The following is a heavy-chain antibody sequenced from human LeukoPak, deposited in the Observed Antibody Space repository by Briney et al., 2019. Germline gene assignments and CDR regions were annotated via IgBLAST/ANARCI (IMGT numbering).Heavy chain of an antibody. V-gene: IGHV4-39*01. CDR3: AKHHNGSYNWFDP. Sequence: PSETLSLTCIVSGGSISSSSYYWGWIRQPPGKGLEWIGNIYYSGRTYYNPSLKSRVTISVDTSKIQFSLKLSSVTAADTAVYYCAKHHNGSYNWFDPWGQGTLVNVSS. D-gene: IGHD1-26*01. J-gene: IGHJ5*02. CDR1: GGSISSSSYY. CDR2: IYYSGRT.